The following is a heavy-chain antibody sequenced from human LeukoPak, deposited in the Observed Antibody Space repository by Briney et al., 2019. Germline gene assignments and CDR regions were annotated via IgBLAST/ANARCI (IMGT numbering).Heavy chain of an antibody. CDR2: ISGSGGST. V-gene: IGHV3-23*01. Sequence: PGGSLRLSCAASGFTFSSYAMSWVRQAPGKGLERVSAISGSGGSTYYADSVKGRFTISRDNSKNTLYLQMNSLRAEDTAVYYCAQRFHYGSGSYFPFDPWGQGTLVTVSS. CDR1: GFTFSSYA. J-gene: IGHJ5*02. D-gene: IGHD3-10*01. CDR3: AQRFHYGSGSYFPFDP.